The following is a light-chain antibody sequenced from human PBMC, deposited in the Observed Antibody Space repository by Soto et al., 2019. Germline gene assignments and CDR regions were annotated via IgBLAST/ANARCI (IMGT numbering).Light chain of an antibody. CDR3: CSYAGSSTLL. CDR1: SSDVGNYNL. J-gene: IGLJ2*01. V-gene: IGLV2-23*01. Sequence: QSALTQPASVSGSPGQSITISCTGTSSDVGNYNLVSWYQQHPGKAPKLMIYEGSKRPSGVSNRFSGSKSDYTASLTISGLQAEDEADYYCCSYAGSSTLLFGGGTQLTVL. CDR2: EGS.